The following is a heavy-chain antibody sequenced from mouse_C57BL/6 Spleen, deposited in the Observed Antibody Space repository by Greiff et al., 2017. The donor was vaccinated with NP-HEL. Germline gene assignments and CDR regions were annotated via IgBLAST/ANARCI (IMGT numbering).Heavy chain of an antibody. CDR1: GYTFTSYW. J-gene: IGHJ2*01. D-gene: IGHD2-3*01. CDR2: IDPSDSYT. V-gene: IGHV1-59*01. Sequence: QVQLQQPGAELVRPGTSVKLSCKASGYTFTSYWMHWVKQRPGQGLEWIGVIDPSDSYTNYNQKFKGKATLTVDTSSSTAYMQLSSLTSEDSAVYFCARKGEWLLFFDYWGQGTTLTVSS. CDR3: ARKGEWLLFFDY.